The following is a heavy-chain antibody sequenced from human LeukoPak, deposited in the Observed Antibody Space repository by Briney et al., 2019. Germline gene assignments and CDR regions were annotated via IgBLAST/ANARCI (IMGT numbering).Heavy chain of an antibody. V-gene: IGHV4-4*07. CDR1: GGSIGSYY. CDR2: INTSGNT. D-gene: IGHD2/OR15-2a*01. Sequence: IPSETLSLTCTVSGGSIGSYYWSWLRQPAEKALEWIGRINTSGNTDYNPSLKSRVTISLDTSKNQFSLKLSSVTAADTAVYYCAGHHPRNTVDFWGQGTLVTVSS. J-gene: IGHJ4*02. CDR3: AGHHPRNTVDF.